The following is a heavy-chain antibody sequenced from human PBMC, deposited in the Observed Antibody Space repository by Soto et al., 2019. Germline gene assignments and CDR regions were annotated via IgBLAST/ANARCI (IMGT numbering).Heavy chain of an antibody. CDR2: IARSGTT. D-gene: IGHD6-19*01. CDR1: GGSISSSNW. CDR3: ARDSASSGVLT. Sequence: QVQLQESGPGLVKPSGSLSLTCAVTGGSISSSNWWTWVRQPPGEGLEWVGEIARSGTTNYKPSLKRRVSISVDKSRNEFSLTMGSVTAADTAMYYCARDSASSGVLTWGQGTMVTVSS. J-gene: IGHJ3*01. V-gene: IGHV4-4*02.